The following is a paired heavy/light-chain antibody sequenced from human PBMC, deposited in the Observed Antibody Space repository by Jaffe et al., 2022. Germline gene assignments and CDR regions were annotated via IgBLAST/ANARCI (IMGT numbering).Light chain of an antibody. Sequence: AIQLTQSPSSLSASVGDRVTITCRASQGISSALAWYQQKPGKAPKLLIYDASSLESGVPSRFSGSGSGTDFTLTISSLQPEDFATYYCQQFNSYPITFGGGTKVEIK. CDR1: QGISSA. CDR2: DAS. CDR3: QQFNSYPIT. V-gene: IGKV1-13*02. J-gene: IGKJ4*01.
Heavy chain of an antibody. CDR2: ISYDGSNK. Sequence: QVQLVESGGGVVQPGRSLRLSCAASGFTFSSYGMHWVRQAPGKGLEWVAVISYDGSNKYYADSVKGRFTISRDNSKNTLYLQMNSLRAEDTAVYYCANSRIYSGYDPYYYYYMDVWGKGTTVTVSS. CDR3: ANSRIYSGYDPYYYYYMDV. V-gene: IGHV3-30*18. D-gene: IGHD5-12*01. CDR1: GFTFSSYG. J-gene: IGHJ6*03.